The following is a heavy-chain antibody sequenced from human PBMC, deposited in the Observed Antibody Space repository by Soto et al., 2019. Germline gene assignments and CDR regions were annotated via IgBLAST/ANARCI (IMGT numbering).Heavy chain of an antibody. CDR2: INHSGST. CDR1: GGSISSYY. CDR3: ARGMAVAGHYFDS. Sequence: PSETLSLTCTVSGGSISSYYWSWIRQPPGKGLEWIGDINHSGSTNYNPSLKCRLTISVDRSKNQFSLKVSSVTAADTAVYYCARGMAVAGHYFDSWGQGTLVTVSS. D-gene: IGHD6-19*01. J-gene: IGHJ4*02. V-gene: IGHV4-59*12.